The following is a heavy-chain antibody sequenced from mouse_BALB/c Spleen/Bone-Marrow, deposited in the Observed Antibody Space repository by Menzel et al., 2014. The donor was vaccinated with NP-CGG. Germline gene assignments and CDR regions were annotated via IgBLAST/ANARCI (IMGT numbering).Heavy chain of an antibody. J-gene: IGHJ2*01. CDR3: ATGTRDY. D-gene: IGHD4-1*01. Sequence: EVKLVESGGGLVQPGGSRKLSCAASGFTFSSFGMHWVRQAPEKGLEWVAYISSGSSTIYYADTVKGRFTISRDNPKNTLFLQMTSRRSEDTAMYYCATGTRDYWGQGTTLTVSS. CDR1: GFTFSSFG. CDR2: ISSGSSTI. V-gene: IGHV5-17*02.